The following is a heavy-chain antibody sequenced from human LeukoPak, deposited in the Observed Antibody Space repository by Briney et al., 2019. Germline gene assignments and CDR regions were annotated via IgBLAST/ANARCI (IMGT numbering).Heavy chain of an antibody. J-gene: IGHJ4*02. V-gene: IGHV3-48*01. CDR1: GFSFTAYS. Sequence: GGSLRLSCAASGFSFTAYSMNWVRQAPGRGLEWISYIGPGGDIYYADSVTGRFTVSRDTAKNSLYLQMNGLRVEDTAVYYCARRFDSWGQGTLVTVSP. CDR3: ARRFDS. CDR2: IGPGGDI.